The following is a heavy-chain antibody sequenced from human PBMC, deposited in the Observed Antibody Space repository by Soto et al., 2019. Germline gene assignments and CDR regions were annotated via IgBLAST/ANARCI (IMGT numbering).Heavy chain of an antibody. D-gene: IGHD3-10*01. CDR2: IWYDGSNK. J-gene: IGHJ4*02. Sequence: GGSLRLSCAASGFTFSSYGMHWVRQAPGKGLEWVAVIWYDGSNKYYADSVKGRFTISRDNSKNTLYLQMNSLRAEDTAVYYCARGERMVRGVTGPFFDYWGQGTLVTVSS. CDR1: GFTFSSYG. CDR3: ARGERMVRGVTGPFFDY. V-gene: IGHV3-33*01.